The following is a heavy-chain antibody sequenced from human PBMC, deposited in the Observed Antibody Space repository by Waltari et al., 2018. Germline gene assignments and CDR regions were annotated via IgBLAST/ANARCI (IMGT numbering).Heavy chain of an antibody. CDR3: ARASLGEDY. J-gene: IGHJ4*02. D-gene: IGHD1-26*01. V-gene: IGHV4-61*09. CDR1: GGSISSGRSY. Sequence: QVQLQELGPGLVKPSQTLSLTCTVSGGSISSGRSYWSWIRQPAGKGLEWIGYIYTSGSTNYNPSLKSRVTISVDTSKNQFSLKLSSVTAADTAVYYCARASLGEDYWGQGTLVTVSS. CDR2: IYTSGST.